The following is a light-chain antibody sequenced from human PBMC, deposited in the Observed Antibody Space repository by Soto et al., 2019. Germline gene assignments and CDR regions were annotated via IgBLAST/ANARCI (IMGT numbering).Light chain of an antibody. CDR3: CSYAGSTTWV. Sequence: QSALTQPASVSGSPGQSITISCTGTSSDVGGQKLVSWYQQHPGKAPKVLLYEGSERPSGVSDRFSGSKSGNTASLTISGLQAEDEADYYCCSYAGSTTWVFGGGTKLTGL. V-gene: IGLV2-23*01. CDR1: SSDVGGQKL. J-gene: IGLJ3*02. CDR2: EGS.